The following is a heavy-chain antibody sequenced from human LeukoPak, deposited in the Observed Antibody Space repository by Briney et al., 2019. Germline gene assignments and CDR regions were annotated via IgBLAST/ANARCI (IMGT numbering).Heavy chain of an antibody. J-gene: IGHJ4*02. Sequence: SETLSLTCAVYGGSFSGYYWSWIRQPPGKGLEWIGEINHSGSTNYNPSLKSRVTISVDTSKNQFSLKLSSVTAADTAVYYCARGSRIVVVPAAEKRGGIDHWGQGTLVTVSS. V-gene: IGHV4-34*01. D-gene: IGHD2-2*01. CDR1: GGSFSGYY. CDR2: INHSGST. CDR3: ARGSRIVVVPAAEKRGGIDH.